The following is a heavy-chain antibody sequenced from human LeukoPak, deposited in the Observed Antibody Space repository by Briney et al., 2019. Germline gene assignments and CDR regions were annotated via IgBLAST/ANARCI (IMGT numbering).Heavy chain of an antibody. V-gene: IGHV1-2*02. CDR1: GYTFTGYY. D-gene: IGHD5-24*01. Sequence: ASVKVSCKASGYTFTGYYMHWVRQAPGQGLEWMGWINPSSGGTNYAQKFQGRVTMTRDTSISTAYMELSRLRSDDTAVYYCARSLKRWLSLYYFDYWGQGTLVTVSS. CDR2: INPSSGGT. J-gene: IGHJ4*02. CDR3: ARSLKRWLSLYYFDY.